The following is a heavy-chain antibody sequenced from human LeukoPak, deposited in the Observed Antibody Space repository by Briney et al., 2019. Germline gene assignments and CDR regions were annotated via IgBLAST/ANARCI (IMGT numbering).Heavy chain of an antibody. CDR3: ARETGHCGMDV. CDR2: INHSGST. Sequence: SETLSLTCAVYGGSFSGYYWSWIRQPPGKGLEWIGEINHSGSTNYNPSLKSRVTISVDTSKNQFSLKLSSVTAADTAVHYCARETGHCGMDVWGKGTTVTVSS. CDR1: GGSFSGYY. J-gene: IGHJ6*04. V-gene: IGHV4-34*01.